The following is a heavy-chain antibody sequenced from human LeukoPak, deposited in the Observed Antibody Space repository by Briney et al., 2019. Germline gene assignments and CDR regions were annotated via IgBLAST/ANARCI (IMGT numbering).Heavy chain of an antibody. CDR3: VKELLVATVLDY. CDR2: IRYDGSNK. CDR1: GFTFSSYG. Sequence: PGGSLRLSCAASGFTFSSYGMHWVRQAPGKGLEWVAFIRYDGSNKYYADSVKGRFTTSRDNSKNTLYPQMNSLRAEDTAVYYCVKELLVATVLDYWGQGTLVTVSS. V-gene: IGHV3-30*02. D-gene: IGHD5-12*01. J-gene: IGHJ4*02.